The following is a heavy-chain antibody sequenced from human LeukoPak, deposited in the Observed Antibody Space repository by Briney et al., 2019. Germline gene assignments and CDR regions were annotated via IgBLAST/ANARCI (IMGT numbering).Heavy chain of an antibody. CDR3: AKHIYGVVSIQQ. V-gene: IGHV1-69*02. D-gene: IGHD3-3*01. J-gene: IGHJ1*01. CDR1: GYTFTSYY. Sequence: SVKVSCKASGYTFTSYYMHWVRQAPGQGLEWMGRIIPILGIANYAQKFQGRVTITADKSTSTAYMELSSLRSEDTAVYYCAKHIYGVVSIQQWGQGTLVTVSS. CDR2: IIPILGIA.